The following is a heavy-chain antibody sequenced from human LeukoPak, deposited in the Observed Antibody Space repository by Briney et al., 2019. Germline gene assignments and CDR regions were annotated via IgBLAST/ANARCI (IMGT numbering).Heavy chain of an antibody. J-gene: IGHJ3*02. V-gene: IGHV4-61*02. D-gene: IGHD6-19*01. CDR3: ARIWGIAVAGDAFDI. Sequence: SQTLSLTCTVSGGSISSGSYYWSWIRQPAGKGLEWIGRIYTSGSTNYNPSLKSRVTISVDTSKNQFSLKLSSVTAADTAVYYCARIWGIAVAGDAFDIWGQGTMVTVSS. CDR2: IYTSGST. CDR1: GGSISSGSYY.